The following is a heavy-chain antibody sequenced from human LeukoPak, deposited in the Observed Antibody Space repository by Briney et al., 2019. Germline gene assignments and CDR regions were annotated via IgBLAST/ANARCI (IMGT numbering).Heavy chain of an antibody. CDR1: AYPFTVYY. D-gene: IGHD3-22*01. Sequence: ASVKVSCKASAYPFTVYYMHWVRQAPGQGLEWMGWINPNSGGTSYAQKFQGWVTMTRDTSINTAYMELSRLRSDDTAVYYCARGRSLNYYDSSGYFLYYFDYWGQGTLVTVSS. CDR2: INPNSGGT. CDR3: ARGRSLNYYDSSGYFLYYFDY. J-gene: IGHJ4*02. V-gene: IGHV1-2*04.